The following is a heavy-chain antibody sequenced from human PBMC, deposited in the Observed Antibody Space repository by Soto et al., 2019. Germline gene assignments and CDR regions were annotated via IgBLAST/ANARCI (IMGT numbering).Heavy chain of an antibody. J-gene: IGHJ4*02. Sequence: QVQLVQSGAEVKKPGSSVKVSCKASATSFSSFVISWVRQAPGQGLEWMGGIVPLIGSANYAQKFQGRVTITADESTSPAYMEMSSLRSEDTATYYCARVFGDSGFDVGGTPIDYWGQGTLVIVSS. CDR3: ARVFGDSGFDVGGTPIDY. CDR1: ATSFSSFV. D-gene: IGHD5-12*01. V-gene: IGHV1-69*01. CDR2: IVPLIGSA.